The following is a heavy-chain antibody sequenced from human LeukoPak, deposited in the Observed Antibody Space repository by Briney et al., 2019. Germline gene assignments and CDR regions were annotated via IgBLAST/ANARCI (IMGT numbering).Heavy chain of an antibody. CDR2: IYYSGST. J-gene: IGHJ4*02. CDR1: GGSISSYY. D-gene: IGHD3-16*01. Sequence: PSETLSLTSTVSGGSISSYYWSWIRQPPGKGLEWIGYIYYSGSTNYNPSLKSRVTISVDTSKNQFSLKLSSVTAADTAVYYCTRGAGWLIDYWGQGILVTVSS. CDR3: TRGAGWLIDY. V-gene: IGHV4-59*01.